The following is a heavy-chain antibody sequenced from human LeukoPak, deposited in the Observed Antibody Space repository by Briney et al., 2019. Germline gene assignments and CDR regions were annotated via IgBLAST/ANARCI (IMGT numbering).Heavy chain of an antibody. CDR1: GGSISSYY. CDR3: AGYDHSNYLAY. CDR2: IHANGDT. V-gene: IGHV4-4*08. Sequence: SETLSLTCTVPGGSISSYYWSWIRQPPGKGLEWNGLEWIGYIHANGDTNYNPSLNRRVTMSLDSSRRHLSLNLSSLTAADTAVYFCAGYDHSNYLAYWGQGILVTVSS. D-gene: IGHD4-11*01. J-gene: IGHJ4*02.